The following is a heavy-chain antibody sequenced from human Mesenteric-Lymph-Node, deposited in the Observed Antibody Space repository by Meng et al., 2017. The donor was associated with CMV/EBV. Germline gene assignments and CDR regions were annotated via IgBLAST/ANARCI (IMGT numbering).Heavy chain of an antibody. Sequence: GSLRLSCAVSGGSITSNSYYWAWIRQPPGKGLEWIRTLYDTGTTYYNPALKNRVTISFDTSKNQFSLKLNSVTAADTAVYFCARLSYIAMSATAAYWGPGTLVTVSS. V-gene: IGHV4-39*07. J-gene: IGHJ4*02. CDR1: GGSITSNSYY. CDR3: ARLSYIAMSATAAY. CDR2: LYDTGTT. D-gene: IGHD6-19*01.